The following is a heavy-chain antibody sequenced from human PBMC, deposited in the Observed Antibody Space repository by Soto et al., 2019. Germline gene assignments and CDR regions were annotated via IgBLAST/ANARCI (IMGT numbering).Heavy chain of an antibody. CDR3: ASHGSAGSRVFDH. J-gene: IGHJ4*02. CDR2: IYHSGSA. CDR1: SGSVISTDYY. Sequence: QVRLQESGPGLVKPSQTLSLACTVSSGSVISTDYYWTWIRKHPGKNLEWIGNIYHSGSASYNPSLTTRLTLSVDKSKNQFFLKLDSVTAADTAVYYCASHGSAGSRVFDHWGQGTLVTVSS. D-gene: IGHD6-25*01. V-gene: IGHV4-31*03.